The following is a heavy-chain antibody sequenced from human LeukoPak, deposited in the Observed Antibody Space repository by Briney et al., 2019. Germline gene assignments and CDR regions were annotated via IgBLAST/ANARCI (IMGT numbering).Heavy chain of an antibody. J-gene: IGHJ4*02. D-gene: IGHD7-27*01. Sequence: PGGSLRLSCAASGLTFSRYWMHWVRHAPGKGLVWVSRINSDGSSTSYADSVKGRFTISRDNAKNTLYLQMNSLRAEDTAVYYCATLGRVDVADYWGQGTLVTVSS. V-gene: IGHV3-74*01. CDR2: INSDGSST. CDR3: ATLGRVDVADY. CDR1: GLTFSRYW.